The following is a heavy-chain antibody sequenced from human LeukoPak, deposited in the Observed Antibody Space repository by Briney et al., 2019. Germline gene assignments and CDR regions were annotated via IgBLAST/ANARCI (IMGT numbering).Heavy chain of an antibody. CDR3: ARVISQATSYFDY. CDR1: GFTFSDYY. Sequence: GGSLRLSCAASGFTFSDYYMSWIRQAPGKGLEWVSYISSSGSTIYYADSVKGRFTISRDNAKNSLYLQMNSLRAEDTAVYYCARVISQATSYFDYWGQGTLVTVSS. D-gene: IGHD5-12*01. J-gene: IGHJ4*02. CDR2: ISSSGSTI. V-gene: IGHV3-11*01.